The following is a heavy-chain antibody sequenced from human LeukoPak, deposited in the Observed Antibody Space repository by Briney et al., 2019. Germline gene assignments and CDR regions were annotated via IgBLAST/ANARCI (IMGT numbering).Heavy chain of an antibody. V-gene: IGHV3-23*01. D-gene: IGHD3-10*01. CDR2: ISGSGGST. CDR3: ANFGSGSYVGGFGY. Sequence: GGSLRLSCAASGFTFSSYAMSWVRQAPGKGLEWVSAISGSGGSTYYADSVKGRFTISRDNSKNTLYLQMNSLRAEDTAVYYCANFGSGSYVGGFGYWGQGTLVTVPS. CDR1: GFTFSSYA. J-gene: IGHJ4*02.